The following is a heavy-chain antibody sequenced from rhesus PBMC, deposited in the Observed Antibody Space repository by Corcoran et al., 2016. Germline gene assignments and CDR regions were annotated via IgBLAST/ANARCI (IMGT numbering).Heavy chain of an antibody. CDR2: IGGCSGST. CDR3: ARRDNRFDV. V-gene: IGHV4-169*01. CDR1: GGSISSSY. Sequence: QLQLQESGPGLVKPSETLSLTCAVSGGSISSSYWSWIRQAPGKGLEWIGYIGGCSGSTNYNPTLKGRVTLSVDTSKNQLSLKLSSVTAADTAVYYCARRDNRFDVWGPGVLVTVSS. J-gene: IGHJ5-1*01.